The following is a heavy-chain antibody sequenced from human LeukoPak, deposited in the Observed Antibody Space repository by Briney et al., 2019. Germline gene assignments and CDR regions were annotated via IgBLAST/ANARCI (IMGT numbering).Heavy chain of an antibody. V-gene: IGHV3-7*01. J-gene: IGHJ4*01. Sequence: GGSLRLSCAASGFTFSSYEMNWVRQAPGKGLEWVANIKQDGSETTYADSVRGRFTIFRDNAKDSVYLQMNSLRAEDSATYYCVREGFYFFDFWGQGTLVTVSS. CDR2: IKQDGSET. CDR3: VREGFYFFDF. CDR1: GFTFSSYE.